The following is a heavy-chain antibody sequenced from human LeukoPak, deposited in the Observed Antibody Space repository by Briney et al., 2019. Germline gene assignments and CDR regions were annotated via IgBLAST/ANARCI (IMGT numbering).Heavy chain of an antibody. CDR3: AQDSRGHYVAWLDP. V-gene: IGHV3-23*01. CDR2: ISASGVTT. Sequence: GGSLRLSCAASGFTFSSYSMSWVRQAPGKGLEWVSAISASGVTTQYADSVKGRFTISRDNSKNTLYLQMSSLRAEDAAIYYCAQDSRGHYVAWLDPWGQGTLVSVSS. CDR1: GFTFSSYS. J-gene: IGHJ5*02. D-gene: IGHD4-17*01.